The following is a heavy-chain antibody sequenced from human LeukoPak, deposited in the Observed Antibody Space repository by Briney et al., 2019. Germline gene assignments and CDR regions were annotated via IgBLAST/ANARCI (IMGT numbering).Heavy chain of an antibody. D-gene: IGHD2-2*01. J-gene: IGHJ4*02. Sequence: GGSLRLSCAASGFTFSDYYMSWIRQAPGKGLEWVSYISSSSSTIYYADSVKGRFTISRDNAKNSPYLQMNSLRAEDTAVYYCARAFDIVVVPAAFDYWGQGTLVTVSS. V-gene: IGHV3-11*01. CDR1: GFTFSDYY. CDR3: ARAFDIVVVPAAFDY. CDR2: ISSSSSTI.